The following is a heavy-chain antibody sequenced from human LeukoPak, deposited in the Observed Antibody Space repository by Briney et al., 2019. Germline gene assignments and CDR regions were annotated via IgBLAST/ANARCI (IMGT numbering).Heavy chain of an antibody. CDR2: IYYDGST. D-gene: IGHD2-2*01. V-gene: IGHV3-53*01. J-gene: IGHJ4*02. Sequence: GGSLRLSCAASGFTVSSNYMSWVRQTPGKGLEWVSIIYYDGSTYYADSVKGRFTISRDNSKNTLYLQMNSLRAEDTAVYYCAKRGEGYCSSTSCFGYWGQGTLVTVSS. CDR1: GFTVSSNY. CDR3: AKRGEGYCSSTSCFGY.